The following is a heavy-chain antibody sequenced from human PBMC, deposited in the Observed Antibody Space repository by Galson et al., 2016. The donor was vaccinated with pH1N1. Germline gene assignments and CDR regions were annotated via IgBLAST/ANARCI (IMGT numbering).Heavy chain of an antibody. Sequence: SVKVSCKASGGTFGGYGINWVRQAPGQGLEWMGGIIPIFHTVKYAQNFQGRVTITADESTTTAYMELSSLRSEDTAMYYCAREDYYDTDLSDWYFDLWGRGPLLTVSS. CDR1: GGTFGGYG. J-gene: IGHJ2*01. CDR3: AREDYYDTDLSDWYFDL. V-gene: IGHV1-69*13. CDR2: IIPIFHTV. D-gene: IGHD3-22*01.